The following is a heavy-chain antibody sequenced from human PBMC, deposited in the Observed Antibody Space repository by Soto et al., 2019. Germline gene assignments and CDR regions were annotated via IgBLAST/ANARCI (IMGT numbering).Heavy chain of an antibody. J-gene: IGHJ3*02. CDR3: ARGMGTIFGVVIADDAFDI. V-gene: IGHV4-34*01. CDR1: GGSFSGYY. Sequence: SETLSLTCAVYGGSFSGYYWSWIRQPRGKGLEWIGEINHSGSTTYDPSLKSRVTISVDTSKNQFSLKLSSVTAADTAVYYCARGMGTIFGVVIADDAFDIWGQGTMVT. CDR2: INHSGST. D-gene: IGHD3-3*01.